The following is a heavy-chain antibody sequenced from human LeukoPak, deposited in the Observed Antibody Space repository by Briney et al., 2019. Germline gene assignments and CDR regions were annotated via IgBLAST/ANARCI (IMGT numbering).Heavy chain of an antibody. V-gene: IGHV4-34*01. CDR2: INHSGST. CDR3: ARGRGYSYGYYYYYMDV. J-gene: IGHJ6*03. D-gene: IGHD5-18*01. CDR1: GGSFSGYY. Sequence: KASETLSLTCAVYGGSFSGYYWSWIRQPPGKGLEWIGEINHSGSTNFNPSLKSRVTISVDTSKNQFSLKLSSVTAADTAVYYCARGRGYSYGYYYYYMDVWGKGTTVTVSS.